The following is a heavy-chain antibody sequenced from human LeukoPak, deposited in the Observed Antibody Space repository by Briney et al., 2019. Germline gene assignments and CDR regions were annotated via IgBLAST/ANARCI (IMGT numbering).Heavy chain of an antibody. CDR2: INHSGST. CDR3: ASVSAAAVGGWFDP. J-gene: IGHJ5*02. D-gene: IGHD6-13*01. V-gene: IGHV4-4*02. Sequence: SETLSLTCAVSGGSISSSNWWSWVRQPPGKGLEWIGEINHSGSTNYNPSLKSRVTISVDTSKNQFSLKLSSVTAADTAVYYCASVSAAAVGGWFDPWGQGTLVTVSS. CDR1: GGSISSSNW.